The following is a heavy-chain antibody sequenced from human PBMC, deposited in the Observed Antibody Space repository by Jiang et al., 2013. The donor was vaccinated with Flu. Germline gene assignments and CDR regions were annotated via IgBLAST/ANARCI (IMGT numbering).Heavy chain of an antibody. Sequence: QLVESGGGLVQPGGSLRLSCAASGFTFSSYWMSWVRQAPGKGLEWVANIKQDGSEKYYVDSVKGRFTISRDNAKNSLYLQMNSLRAEDTAVYYCARAPVGEFSYGMDVWGQGTTVTVSS. CDR2: IKQDGSEK. D-gene: IGHD3-10*01. CDR3: ARAPVGEFSYGMDV. V-gene: IGHV3-7*03. CDR1: GFTFSSYW. J-gene: IGHJ6*02.